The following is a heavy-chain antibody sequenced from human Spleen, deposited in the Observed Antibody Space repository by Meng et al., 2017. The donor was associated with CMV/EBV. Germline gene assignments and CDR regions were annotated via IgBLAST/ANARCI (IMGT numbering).Heavy chain of an antibody. CDR2: ISSTSTYI. CDR3: ARDRLVLFFMGDYYYGMDV. J-gene: IGHJ6*02. Sequence: GESLKIHCAAFEFTFSNYRMNWVRQAPGKGLEWISFISSTSTYIDYADSVKGRFTISRDNARNSLFLQMDSLRAEDTALYYCARDRLVLFFMGDYYYGMDVWGQGTTVTVSS. CDR1: EFTFSNYR. V-gene: IGHV3-21*01. D-gene: IGHD2-21*01.